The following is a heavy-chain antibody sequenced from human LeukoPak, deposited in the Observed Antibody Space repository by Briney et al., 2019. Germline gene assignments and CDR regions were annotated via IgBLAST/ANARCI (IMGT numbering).Heavy chain of an antibody. CDR3: ARVKRIYYDSSGLVDP. CDR1: GDSIRTSIYY. D-gene: IGHD3-22*01. CDR2: ISYSGST. V-gene: IGHV4-39*07. Sequence: PSETLSLTCAVSGDSIRTSIYYWGWIRQPPGKGLEGIGRISYSGSTYYNPSLKSRVTISVDTSKHQFSLKLSSETAADTAVYYCARVKRIYYDSSGLVDPWGQGTLVTVSS. J-gene: IGHJ5*02.